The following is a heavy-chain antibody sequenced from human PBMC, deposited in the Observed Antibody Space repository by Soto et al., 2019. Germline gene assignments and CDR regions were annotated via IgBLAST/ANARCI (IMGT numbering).Heavy chain of an antibody. CDR1: GFTFSNAW. CDR2: IKSKTDGGTT. J-gene: IGHJ5*02. V-gene: IGHV3-15*01. Sequence: GGSLRLSCAASGFTFSNAWMSWVRQAPGKGLEWVGRIKSKTDGGTTDYAAPVKGRFTISRDDSKNTLYLQMNSLKTEDTAVYYCTTAYYGSGMPFDPWGQGTLVTVSS. D-gene: IGHD3-10*01. CDR3: TTAYYGSGMPFDP.